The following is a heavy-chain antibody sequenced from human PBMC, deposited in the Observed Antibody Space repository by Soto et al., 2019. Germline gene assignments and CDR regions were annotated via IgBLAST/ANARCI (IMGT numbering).Heavy chain of an antibody. CDR1: GYTFTSYD. Sequence: ASVKVSCKASGYTFTSYDINWVRQATGQGLEWMGWMNPNSGNTGYAQKLQGRVTMTTDTSTSTAYMELRSLRSDDTAVYYCARDPGTRSDYWGQGTLVTVSS. V-gene: IGHV1-8*01. J-gene: IGHJ4*02. CDR2: MNPNSGNT. CDR3: ARDPGTRSDY. D-gene: IGHD3-10*01.